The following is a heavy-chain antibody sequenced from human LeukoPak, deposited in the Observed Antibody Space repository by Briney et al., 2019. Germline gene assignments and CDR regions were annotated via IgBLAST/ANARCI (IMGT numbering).Heavy chain of an antibody. D-gene: IGHD3-16*02. J-gene: IGHJ3*01. Sequence: PSETLSLTCAVSGGSLISTTYYWGWIRQPPGKGPEWIGSIYYSGSTYYNPSLKSRVTVSVDMSKNQFSLQLSSVTAADTAVYYCARAPRTGAWDMITFGGVIVHGDAFDFWGQGTMVTVSS. CDR2: IYYSGST. CDR1: GGSLISTTYY. V-gene: IGHV4-39*07. CDR3: ARAPRTGAWDMITFGGVIVHGDAFDF.